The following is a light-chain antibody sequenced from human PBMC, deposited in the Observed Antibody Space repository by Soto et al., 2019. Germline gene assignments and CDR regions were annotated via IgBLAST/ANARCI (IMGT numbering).Light chain of an antibody. CDR3: QLRSNWPPGLT. Sequence: EIVLTQSPATLSLSPGERATLSCRASQSVSSYLAWYQQKPGQAPRLLIYDASNRATGIPARFSGSGSGTDFPLTIGSLEPEDFAVYYCQLRSNWPPGLTFGGGTKVEIK. CDR2: DAS. CDR1: QSVSSY. J-gene: IGKJ4*01. V-gene: IGKV3-11*01.